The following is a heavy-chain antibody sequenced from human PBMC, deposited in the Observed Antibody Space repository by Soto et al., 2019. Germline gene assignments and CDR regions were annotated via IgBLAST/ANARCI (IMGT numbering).Heavy chain of an antibody. D-gene: IGHD6-13*01. CDR2: ISAYNGNT. J-gene: IGHJ5*02. V-gene: IGHV1-18*01. CDR3: AQSRAAAGTWWFDP. Sequence: ASVKVSCKASGYTFTSYGISWVRQAPGQGLEWMGWISAYNGNTNYAQKLQGRVTMTTDTSTSTAYMELRSLRSDDTAVYYCAQSRAAAGTWWFDPWGQGTLVTVSS. CDR1: GYTFTSYG.